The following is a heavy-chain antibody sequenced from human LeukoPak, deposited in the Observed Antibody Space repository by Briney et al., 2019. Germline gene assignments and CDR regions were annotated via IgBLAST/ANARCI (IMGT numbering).Heavy chain of an antibody. CDR1: GDTFNSYA. D-gene: IGHD5-24*01. V-gene: IGHV1-69*05. J-gene: IGHJ6*03. CDR2: IMPLFGTA. CDR3: ASGSLGDGYGVGNYYQYMDV. Sequence: SVKVSCKASGDTFNSYAISWVRQAPEQGLEWMGGIMPLFGTANYAQEFQGRVTFTTDESASTAYMEVSSLRSEDTAVYYCASGSLGDGYGVGNYYQYMDVWGKGTTVTVSS.